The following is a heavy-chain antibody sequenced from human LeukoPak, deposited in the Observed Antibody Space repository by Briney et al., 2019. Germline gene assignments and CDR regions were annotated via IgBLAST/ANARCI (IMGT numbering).Heavy chain of an antibody. CDR3: ARGWRPNANYYYYYMDV. CDR1: GYTFTGYY. V-gene: IGHV1-2*02. CDR2: INPNSGGT. Sequence: GASVKVSCKASGYTFTGYYMHWVRQAPGQGLEWMGWINPNSGGTNYAQKFQGRVTMTRDTSISTAYMELSRLRSDDTAVYYCARGWRPNANYYYYYMDVWGKGTTVTVSS. D-gene: IGHD1-1*01. J-gene: IGHJ6*03.